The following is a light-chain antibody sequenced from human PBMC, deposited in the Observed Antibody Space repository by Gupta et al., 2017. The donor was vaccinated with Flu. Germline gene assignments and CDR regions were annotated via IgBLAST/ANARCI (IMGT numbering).Light chain of an antibody. CDR2: EDT. J-gene: IGLJ3*02. V-gene: IGLV3-25*02. Sequence: SYELTQPPSVSVCPGQTVRITCSGDALSKQFAYWHQQKAGQAPVLVLYEDTERPSGIPEQFSGSSSGTTVTLTICGVQAADEAGYYCKSADTTGAVVFGGGTKLTVL. CDR1: ALSKQF. CDR3: KSADTTGAVV.